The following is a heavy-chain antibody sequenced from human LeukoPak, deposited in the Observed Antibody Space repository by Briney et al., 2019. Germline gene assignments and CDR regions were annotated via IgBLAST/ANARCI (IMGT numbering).Heavy chain of an antibody. CDR1: GFTFSSYS. J-gene: IGHJ4*02. CDR2: ISSSSSYI. CDR3: ARAVYGGNSYFDY. V-gene: IGHV3-21*01. D-gene: IGHD4-23*01. Sequence: GGSLRLSXAASGFTFSSYSMNWVRQAPGKGVEWVSSISSSSSYIYYADSVKGRFTISRDNAKNSLYLQMNSQRAEDTAVYYCARAVYGGNSYFDYWGQGTLVTVSS.